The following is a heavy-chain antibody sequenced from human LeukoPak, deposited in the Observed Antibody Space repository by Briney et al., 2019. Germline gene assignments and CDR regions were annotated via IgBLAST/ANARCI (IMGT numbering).Heavy chain of an antibody. V-gene: IGHV3-30-3*01. CDR2: ISYDGNNK. CDR3: ARDLSSGYSGNYGAFEY. D-gene: IGHD1-26*01. CDR1: GFVFGDYA. J-gene: IGHJ4*02. Sequence: GRSPRLSCAASGFVFGDYAMHWVRQAPGKGLEWVAVISYDGNNKHYVDSVKGRFTISRDNSKNTVYQQMNSLRAEDTAVYYCARDLSSGYSGNYGAFEYWGQGTLVIVSS.